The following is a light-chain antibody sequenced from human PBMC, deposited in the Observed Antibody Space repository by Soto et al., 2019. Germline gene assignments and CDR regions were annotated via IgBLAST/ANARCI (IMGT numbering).Light chain of an antibody. J-gene: IGKJ4*01. CDR3: QQYNNWPLT. V-gene: IGKV3-15*01. CDR1: QSVNSN. CDR2: GAS. Sequence: EIAMTQSPATLSVSPGERATLSCRASQSVNSNLAWYQQKPGQAPRLLIYGASTRATGIPARFSGSGSGTEFTVTISSLQSEDFAVYYCQQYNNWPLTFGEGTKVEFK.